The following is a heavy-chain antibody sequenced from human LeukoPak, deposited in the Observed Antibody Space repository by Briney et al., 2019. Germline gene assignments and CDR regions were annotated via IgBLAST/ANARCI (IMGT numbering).Heavy chain of an antibody. J-gene: IGHJ5*02. D-gene: IGHD3-22*01. CDR3: ARHGALGYYYDSSWFDP. V-gene: IGHV5-51*01. Sequence: GESLKISCKGSGYSFTSYWIGWVRQMPGKGLEGRGIIYPGDSDTRYSPSFESQVTISADKSISTAYLQWSSQKAADTAMYYCARHGALGYYYDSSWFDPWGQGTLVTVSS. CDR2: IYPGDSDT. CDR1: GYSFTSYW.